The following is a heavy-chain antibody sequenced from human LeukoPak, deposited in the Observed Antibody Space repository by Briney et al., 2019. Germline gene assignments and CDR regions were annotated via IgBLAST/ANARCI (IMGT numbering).Heavy chain of an antibody. CDR1: GYSFTSYW. D-gene: IGHD3-22*01. J-gene: IGHJ3*02. CDR2: IYPDDSDT. CDR3: ARQRFRYYYDSSGYFSAFDI. V-gene: IGHV5-51*01. Sequence: GESLKISCKGSGYSFTSYWIGWVRQMPGKGLEWMGIIYPDDSDTRYSPSFQGQVTISADKSISTAYLQWSSLKASDTAMYYCARQRFRYYYDSSGYFSAFDIWGQGTMVTVSS.